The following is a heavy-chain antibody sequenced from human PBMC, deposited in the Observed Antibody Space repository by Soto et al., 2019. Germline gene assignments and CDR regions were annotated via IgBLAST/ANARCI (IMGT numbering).Heavy chain of an antibody. CDR1: GFTFSSYA. Sequence: GGSLRLSCAASGFTFSSYAMSWVRQAPGKGLEWVSAISGSGGSTYYADSVKGRFTISRDNSKNTLYLQMNSLRAEDTAVYYCAKDLAYCGGDCSYYFDYWGQGTLVTVSS. J-gene: IGHJ4*02. V-gene: IGHV3-23*01. CDR2: ISGSGGST. D-gene: IGHD2-21*02. CDR3: AKDLAYCGGDCSYYFDY.